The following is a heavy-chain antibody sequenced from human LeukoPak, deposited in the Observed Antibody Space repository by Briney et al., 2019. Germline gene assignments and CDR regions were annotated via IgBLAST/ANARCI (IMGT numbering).Heavy chain of an antibody. CDR2: MNADGRSR. CDR3: ARELEAAGTWGIDH. CDR1: GFTFDRYW. J-gene: IGHJ4*02. V-gene: IGHV3-74*01. D-gene: IGHD6-13*01. Sequence: GGSLRLSCAASGFTFDRYWMHWVRQGPEKGLLWVSRMNADGRSRTYADSVRGRFTISRDNAKNTLYLEMNSLGVEDTAVYYCARELEAAGTWGIDHWGQGTLVTVSS.